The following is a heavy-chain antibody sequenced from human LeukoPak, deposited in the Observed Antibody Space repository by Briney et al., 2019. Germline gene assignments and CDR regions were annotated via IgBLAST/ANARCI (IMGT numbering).Heavy chain of an antibody. V-gene: IGHV5-51*01. Sequence: GESLKISCTGSGYSFPNFWIGWVRQLPGKGLEWMGLIYPDDSDTTYSPSFQGQVTMSVDKSITSAYLRWGSLKASDTAIYYCARYAGLHRPFDIWGQGTMVTVSS. J-gene: IGHJ3*02. CDR3: ARYAGLHRPFDI. CDR1: GYSFPNFW. D-gene: IGHD3/OR15-3a*01. CDR2: IYPDDSDT.